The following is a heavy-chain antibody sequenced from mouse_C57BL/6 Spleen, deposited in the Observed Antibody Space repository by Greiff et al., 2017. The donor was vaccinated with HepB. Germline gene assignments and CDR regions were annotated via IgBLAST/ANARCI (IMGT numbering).Heavy chain of an antibody. J-gene: IGHJ2*01. Sequence: DVKLQESGPGLVKPSQSLSLTCSVTGYSITSGYYWNWIRQFPGNKLEWMGYISYDGSNNYNPSLKNRISITRDTSKNQFFLKLNSVTTEDTATYYCAREGGSQGYWGQGTTLTVSS. V-gene: IGHV3-6*01. CDR2: ISYDGSN. CDR1: GYSITSGYY. CDR3: AREGGSQGY.